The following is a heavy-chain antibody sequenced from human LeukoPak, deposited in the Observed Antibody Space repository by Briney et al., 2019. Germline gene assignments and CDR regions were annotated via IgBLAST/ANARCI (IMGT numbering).Heavy chain of an antibody. CDR1: GASISSFF. V-gene: IGHV4-4*07. J-gene: IGHJ3*02. D-gene: IGHD2-15*01. Sequence: PSETLSLTCTVSGASISSFFWSWIRQPAGKGLEWIGRIYAGGSTNYNPSLKSRVTISVDTSKNQFSLKLSSVTAADTAVYYCASFCSGGSCYWAFDIWGQGTMVTVSS. CDR3: ASFCSGGSCYWAFDI. CDR2: IYAGGST.